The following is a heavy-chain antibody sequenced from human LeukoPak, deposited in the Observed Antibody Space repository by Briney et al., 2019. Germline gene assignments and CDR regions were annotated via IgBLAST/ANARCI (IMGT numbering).Heavy chain of an antibody. CDR2: IFHSGST. J-gene: IGHJ4*02. D-gene: IGHD5-18*01. V-gene: IGHV4-39*07. Sequence: PSETLSLACTVSGGSIISSSYYWGWIRQPPGKGLEWIGNIFHSGSTYYSPSLKSRVAISIDTSKNQFYLILTSVTAADTAVYYCARESTAMPNYFDYWGQGTLVTVSS. CDR1: GGSIISSSYY. CDR3: ARESTAMPNYFDY.